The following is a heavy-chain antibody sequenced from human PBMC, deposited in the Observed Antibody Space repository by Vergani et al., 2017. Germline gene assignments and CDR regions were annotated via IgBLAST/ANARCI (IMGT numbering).Heavy chain of an antibody. V-gene: IGHV3-21*01. CDR3: VRYVRVSRT. Sequence: EVQMVESGGGLVKPGGSLRLPCVASGFTSSHYSMNWVRKAPGKGREWVSSISGNNYDVYYADSVKGRFTISRDNDKNSLYLDMSSLRAEDTAVYYCVRYVRVSRTWGQGTLVAVSS. CDR1: GFTSSHYS. D-gene: IGHD3-10*02. J-gene: IGHJ3*01. CDR2: ISGNNYDV.